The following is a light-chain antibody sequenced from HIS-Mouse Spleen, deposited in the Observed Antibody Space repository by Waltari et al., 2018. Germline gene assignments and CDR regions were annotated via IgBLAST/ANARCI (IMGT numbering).Light chain of an antibody. CDR2: NDR. Sequence: SYELTQPPSASVPPRPTARTNCYGDASTKQYAYWYQQKPGQAPVLVVYNDRERPSGIPEQFSCSCSGRTVALTISGVQSEDDADYYYRSSDSSSTYPCVFGTGTKVTVL. J-gene: IGLJ1*01. CDR3: RSSDSSSTYPCV. V-gene: IGLV3-25*03. CDR1: ASTKQY.